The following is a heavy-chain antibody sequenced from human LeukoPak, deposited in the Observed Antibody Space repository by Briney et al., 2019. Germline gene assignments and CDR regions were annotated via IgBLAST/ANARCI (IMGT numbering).Heavy chain of an antibody. CDR1: GGSISSGGYY. J-gene: IGHJ5*02. CDR3: ARNGQRGFSFDP. D-gene: IGHD2-8*01. CDR2: IYHSGST. V-gene: IGHV4-30-2*01. Sequence: SETLSLTCTVSGGSISSGGYYWSWIRQPPGKGLEWIGYIYHSGSTYYNPSLKSRVTISVDRSKNQFSLKWYSVTAADTAVYYCARNGQRGFSFDPWGQGSLVIVSS.